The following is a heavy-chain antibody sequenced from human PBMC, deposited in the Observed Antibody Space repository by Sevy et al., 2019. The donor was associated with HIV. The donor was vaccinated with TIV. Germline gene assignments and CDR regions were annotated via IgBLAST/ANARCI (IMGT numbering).Heavy chain of an antibody. J-gene: IGHJ4*02. V-gene: IGHV3-23*01. CDR3: AKGGGYWVY. Sequence: GGSLRLSCAASGFTFSSYAMSWVRQAPGKGLEWVSAISGSGGGTYYADSVKGRFTISRDNSKNTLYLQMNSLRAEDKAVYYWAKGGGYWVYWGQGTLVTVSS. D-gene: IGHD1-26*01. CDR1: GFTFSSYA. CDR2: ISGSGGGT.